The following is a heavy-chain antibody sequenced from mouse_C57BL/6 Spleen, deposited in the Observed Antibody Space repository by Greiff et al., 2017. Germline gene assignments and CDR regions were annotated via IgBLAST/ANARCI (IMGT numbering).Heavy chain of an antibody. Sequence: EVQLVESGPGLVKPSQSLSLTCSVTGYSITSGYYWNWIRQFPGNKLEWMGYISYDGSNNYNPSLKNRNSITRDTSKNQFFLKLNSVTTEDTATYYCARDGGLWTLFAYWGQGTLVTVSA. CDR2: ISYDGSN. D-gene: IGHD1-1*02. J-gene: IGHJ3*01. CDR1: GYSITSGYY. V-gene: IGHV3-6*01. CDR3: ARDGGLWTLFAY.